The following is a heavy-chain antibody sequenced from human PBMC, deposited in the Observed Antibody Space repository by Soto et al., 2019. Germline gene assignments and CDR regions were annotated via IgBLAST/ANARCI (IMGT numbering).Heavy chain of an antibody. V-gene: IGHV3-23*01. CDR2: ISGSGGST. Sequence: GGSLRLSCAASGFTFSSYAMSWVRQAPGKGLEWVSAISGSGGSTYYADSVKGRFTISRDNSKNTLYLQMNSLRAEDTAVYYCAKEYSPYYDFWSGYYTAHYYYYMDVWGKGTTVTVSS. CDR1: GFTFSSYA. J-gene: IGHJ6*03. D-gene: IGHD3-3*01. CDR3: AKEYSPYYDFWSGYYTAHYYYYMDV.